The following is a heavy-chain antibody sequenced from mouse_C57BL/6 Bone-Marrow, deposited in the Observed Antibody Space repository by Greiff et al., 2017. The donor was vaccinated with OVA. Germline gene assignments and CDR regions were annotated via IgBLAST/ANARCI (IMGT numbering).Heavy chain of an antibody. D-gene: IGHD2-4*01. CDR2: INPYNGGT. Sequence: EVKLQESGPVLVKPGASVKMSCKASGYTFTDYYMNWVKQSHGKSLEWIGVINPYNGGTSYNQKFKGKATLTVDKSSSTAYMELNSLTSEDSAVYYCARHYDYVASYWGQGTLVTVSA. V-gene: IGHV1-19*01. J-gene: IGHJ3*01. CDR1: GYTFTDYY. CDR3: ARHYDYVASY.